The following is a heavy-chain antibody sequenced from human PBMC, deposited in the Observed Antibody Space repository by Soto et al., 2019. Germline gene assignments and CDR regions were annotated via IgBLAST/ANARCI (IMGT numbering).Heavy chain of an antibody. CDR1: GFTFSNYA. D-gene: IGHD3-16*01. Sequence: EMQLWESGGGLVQPGGSLILSCTASGFTFSNYAMTWVRQAPGKGLNWVSTINNVGYIYEADSVKGRFTISRDDARNTLYLQMNSLRGEDTAVYYCAKRGDGSDRYNYGRDVWGQGTTVIVSS. J-gene: IGHJ6*02. V-gene: IGHV3-23*01. CDR3: AKRGDGSDRYNYGRDV. CDR2: INNVGYI.